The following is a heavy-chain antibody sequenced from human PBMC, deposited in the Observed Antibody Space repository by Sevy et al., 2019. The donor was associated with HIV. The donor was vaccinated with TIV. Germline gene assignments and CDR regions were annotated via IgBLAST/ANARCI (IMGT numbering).Heavy chain of an antibody. CDR3: ARGMVRGVIIEGNNWFDP. J-gene: IGHJ5*02. Sequence: ASVKVSCKASGYTFTGYYMHWVRQAPGQGLEWMGWINPNSGGTNYPQKFQGRVTMTRDTSISTAYMELSRLRSDDTAGYYCARGMVRGVIIEGNNWFDPWGQGTLVTVSS. CDR1: GYTFTGYY. D-gene: IGHD3-10*01. V-gene: IGHV1-2*02. CDR2: INPNSGGT.